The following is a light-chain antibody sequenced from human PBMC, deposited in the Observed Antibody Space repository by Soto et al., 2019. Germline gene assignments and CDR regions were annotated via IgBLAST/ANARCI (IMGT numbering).Light chain of an antibody. Sequence: EIVLTQSPGTLSLSPGERATLSCRASQSVSSSYLAWYQQKPGQAPRLLIYGASSRATGIPDRFSGSGSGTYFTLTISRLEPEDLAVYYGQQYGSPQLFGGGTKVEIK. CDR2: GAS. V-gene: IGKV3-20*01. J-gene: IGKJ4*01. CDR1: QSVSSSY. CDR3: QQYGSPQL.